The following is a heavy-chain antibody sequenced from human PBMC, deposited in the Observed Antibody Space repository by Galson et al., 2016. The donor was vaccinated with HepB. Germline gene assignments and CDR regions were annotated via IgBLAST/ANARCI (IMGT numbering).Heavy chain of an antibody. CDR2: ISRTSSYT. D-gene: IGHD3-3*01. V-gene: IGHV3-21*01. Sequence: SLRLSCAASGFSFSCYSMNWVRQAPGKGLEWVSTISRTSSYTHYADSVKGRFTISRDNAKNSLFLQMNSLTVEDTAVYYCARDTKGFWTWGQGSLVTVSS. J-gene: IGHJ5*02. CDR1: GFSFSCYS. CDR3: ARDTKGFWT.